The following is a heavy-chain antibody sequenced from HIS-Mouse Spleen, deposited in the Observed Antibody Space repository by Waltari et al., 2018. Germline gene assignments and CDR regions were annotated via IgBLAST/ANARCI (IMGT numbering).Heavy chain of an antibody. D-gene: IGHD6-13*01. V-gene: IGHV4-59*01. J-gene: IGHJ2*01. CDR1: GGSISSYY. CDR3: AREIPYSSSWYDWYFDL. CDR2: YYSGST. Sequence: QVQLQESGPGLVKPSETLSLTCTVPGGSISSYYWNWIRQPPGKGLEWIGYYSGSTNYNPSRKSRVTISVDTSKNQFSLKLSSVTAADTAVYYCAREIPYSSSWYDWYFDLWGRGTLVTVSS.